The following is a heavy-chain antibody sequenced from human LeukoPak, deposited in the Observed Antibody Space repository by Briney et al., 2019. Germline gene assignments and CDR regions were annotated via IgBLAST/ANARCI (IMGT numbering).Heavy chain of an antibody. V-gene: IGHV7-4-1*02. CDR2: INCNTGAP. D-gene: IGHD3-16*01. CDR3: ARALDSLGGLSLPDF. CDR1: GYTFTGYY. J-gene: IGHJ4*02. Sequence: ASVKVSCKASGYTFTGYYMHWVRQAPGQGLEWMGWINCNTGAPTYAQGFTGRFVFSLDTSVTTTYLQISDLKAEDTAVYFCARALDSLGGLSLPDFWGQGTLVTVSS.